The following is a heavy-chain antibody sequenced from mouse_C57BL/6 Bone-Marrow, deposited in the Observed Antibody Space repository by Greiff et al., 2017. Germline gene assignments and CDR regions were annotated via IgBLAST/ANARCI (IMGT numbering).Heavy chain of an antibody. CDR1: GYTFTSYW. D-gene: IGHD1-2*01. CDR2: IDPSDSYT. J-gene: IGHJ2*01. Sequence: VQLQQPGAELVMPGASVKLSCKASGYTFTSYWMHWVKQRPGQGLEWIGEIDPSDSYTNYNQKFKGKSTLTVDKSSSTAYMQLSSLTSEDSAVYYCARESLITTAFDYWGQGTTLTVSS. V-gene: IGHV1-69*01. CDR3: ARESLITTAFDY.